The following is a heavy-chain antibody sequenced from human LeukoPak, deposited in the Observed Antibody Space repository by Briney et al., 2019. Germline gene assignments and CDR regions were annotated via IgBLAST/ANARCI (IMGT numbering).Heavy chain of an antibody. V-gene: IGHV4-30-2*01. D-gene: IGHD3-22*01. CDR3: ARERGVGGYYERAFDH. Sequence: SETLSLTCTVSGGSITSGGYHWSWIRQPPGKGLEWIGYIYHSGSTYYNPSLKSRVTISVDRSQNQFSLKLSSATAADTAVYYCARERGVGGYYERAFDHWGQGTLVTVSS. J-gene: IGHJ4*02. CDR2: IYHSGST. CDR1: GGSITSGGYH.